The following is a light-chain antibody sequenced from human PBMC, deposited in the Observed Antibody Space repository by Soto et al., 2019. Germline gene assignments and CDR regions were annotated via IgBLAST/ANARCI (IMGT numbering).Light chain of an antibody. V-gene: IGKV3-11*01. CDR3: QQRSNRPRFT. Sequence: EIVLTQSPATLSLSPGERATLSCRASQSVDNHLAWYQQKPGQAPRLLIYDVSNRATGTPARFSGSGSGTDFTLTISSLEPEDFAVYFCQQRSNRPRFTFGPGTKVD. CDR2: DVS. CDR1: QSVDNH. J-gene: IGKJ3*01.